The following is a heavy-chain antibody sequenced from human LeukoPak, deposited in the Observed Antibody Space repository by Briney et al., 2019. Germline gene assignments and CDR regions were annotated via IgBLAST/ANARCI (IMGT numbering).Heavy chain of an antibody. V-gene: IGHV1-69*05. CDR1: GGTFSSYA. Sequence: GASVKVSCKASGGTFSSYAISWVRQAPGQGLEWMGGIIPIFGTANYAQKFQGRVTMTTDESTSTAYMELSSLRSEDTAVYYCARSSYYDRGTYYYYCMDVWGKGTTVTVSS. CDR2: IIPIFGTA. D-gene: IGHD3-22*01. J-gene: IGHJ6*03. CDR3: ARSSYYDRGTYYYYCMDV.